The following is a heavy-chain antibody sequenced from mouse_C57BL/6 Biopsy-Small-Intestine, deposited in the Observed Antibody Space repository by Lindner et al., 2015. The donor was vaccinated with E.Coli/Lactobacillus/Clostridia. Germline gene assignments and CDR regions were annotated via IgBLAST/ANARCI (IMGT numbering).Heavy chain of an antibody. J-gene: IGHJ2*01. V-gene: IGHV1-42*01. CDR3: ARSYYGSFDY. CDR2: INPSTGGT. Sequence: VQLQESGPELVKPRTSVKISCKASGYSFTGYYMNWVKQSPEKSLEWIGEINPSTGGTTYNQKFKAKATLTVDKSSSTAYMQLKSLTSEDSAVYYCARSYYGSFDYWGQGTTLTVSS. CDR1: GYSFTGYY. D-gene: IGHD1-1*01.